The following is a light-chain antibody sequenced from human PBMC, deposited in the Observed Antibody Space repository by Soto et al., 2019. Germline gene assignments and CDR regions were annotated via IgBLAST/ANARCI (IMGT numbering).Light chain of an antibody. Sequence: QSVLSQPPSASGTPGQRVTISCSGSSSNIGSKTVTWYQQLPGTVPQLLVYSNNLRPSGVPDRFSGSKSGTSASLAISGLQSEDEADYYCAAFDDSLNGYVFGTGTKVTVL. V-gene: IGLV1-44*01. J-gene: IGLJ1*01. CDR3: AAFDDSLNGYV. CDR2: SNN. CDR1: SSNIGSKT.